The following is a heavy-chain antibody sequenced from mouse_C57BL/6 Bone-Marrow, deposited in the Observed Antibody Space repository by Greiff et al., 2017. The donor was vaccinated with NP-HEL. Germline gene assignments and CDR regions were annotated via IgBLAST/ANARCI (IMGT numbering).Heavy chain of an antibody. Sequence: VQLQQSGAELARPGASVKLSCKASGYTFTSYGISWVKQRPGQGLEWIGEIYPRSGNTYYNEKFKGKATLTADKSSSTAYMELRSLTSEDSAVYFCARYRYYGSSMDYWGQGTSVTVSS. CDR2: IYPRSGNT. J-gene: IGHJ4*01. D-gene: IGHD1-1*01. V-gene: IGHV1-81*01. CDR1: GYTFTSYG. CDR3: ARYRYYGSSMDY.